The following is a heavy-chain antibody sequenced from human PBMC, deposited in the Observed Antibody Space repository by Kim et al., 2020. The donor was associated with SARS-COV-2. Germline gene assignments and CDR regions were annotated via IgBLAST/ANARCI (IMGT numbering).Heavy chain of an antibody. CDR1: GFTFSSYA. D-gene: IGHD3-3*01. CDR3: AKDGRITIFGVVITPDWYFDL. J-gene: IGHJ2*01. Sequence: GGSLSLSCAASGFTFSSYAMSWVRQAPGKGLAWVSAISGSGGSTYYADSLKGRFTSSRDNSKNTLYLQMNSLRAEDTAVYYCAKDGRITIFGVVITPDWYFDLWGRGTLVTVSS. V-gene: IGHV3-23*01. CDR2: ISGSGGST.